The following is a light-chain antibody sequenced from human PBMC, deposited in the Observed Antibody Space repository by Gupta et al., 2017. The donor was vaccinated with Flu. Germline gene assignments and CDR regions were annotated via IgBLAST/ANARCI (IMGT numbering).Light chain of an antibody. J-gene: IGLJ2*01. CDR3: QSYDSSLRGVV. CDR2: GNS. V-gene: IGLV1-40*01. CDR1: SSNIGAGYD. Sequence: QSVLTQPPSVSGAPGQRVTISCTGSSSNIGAGYDVHWYQQLPGTAPKRVIYGNSNRPSGVPDRFSGYKSGTSASREITGLQAEDEADDYCQSYDSSLRGVVLGGGTKMTVL.